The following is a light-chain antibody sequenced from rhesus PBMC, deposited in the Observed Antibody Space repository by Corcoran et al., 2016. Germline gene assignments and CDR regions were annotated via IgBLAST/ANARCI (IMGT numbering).Light chain of an antibody. V-gene: IGKV1-38*01. Sequence: DIQLTQSPSSLSASVGDRVTSTCRASQGSSRYLAWYQQKSGKAPKSLIYDASNLQSGVPSRVSGSGSGTEFLTLRRLQPEAFATYYCPPRNRYPRTFGQGTKVEI. CDR3: PPRNRYPRT. CDR1: QGSSRY. J-gene: IGKJ1*01. CDR2: DAS.